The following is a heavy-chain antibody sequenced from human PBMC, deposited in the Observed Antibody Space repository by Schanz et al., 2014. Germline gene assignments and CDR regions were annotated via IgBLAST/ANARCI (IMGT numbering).Heavy chain of an antibody. Sequence: DVQLVESGGGLVQSGGSLRLSCAASGFNFGDYYMTWVRQAPGKGLESVAKINPDGSGKYYVVSVEGRFTISRDNAKNSLYLQMNSLRAEDTAVYYCARGRGYSGGHFDYWGHGTLVTVSS. CDR3: ARGRGYSGGHFDY. CDR1: GFNFGDYY. V-gene: IGHV3-7*03. J-gene: IGHJ4*01. D-gene: IGHD2-15*01. CDR2: INPDGSGK.